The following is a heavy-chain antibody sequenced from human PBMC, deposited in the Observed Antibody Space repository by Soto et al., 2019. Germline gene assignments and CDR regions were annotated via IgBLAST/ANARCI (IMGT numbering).Heavy chain of an antibody. CDR2: ISSSSSYI. D-gene: IGHD3-22*01. Sequence: PGGSLRLSCAASGFTFSSYSMNWVRQAPGKGLEWVSSISSSSSYIYYADSVKGRFTISRDNAKNSLYLQMNSLRAEGTAVYYCARAGYYDSSGGVNAFDIWGQGTMVTVSS. CDR1: GFTFSSYS. V-gene: IGHV3-21*01. CDR3: ARAGYYDSSGGVNAFDI. J-gene: IGHJ3*02.